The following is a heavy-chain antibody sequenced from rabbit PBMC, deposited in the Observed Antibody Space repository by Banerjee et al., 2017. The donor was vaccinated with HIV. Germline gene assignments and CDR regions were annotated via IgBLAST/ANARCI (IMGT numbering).Heavy chain of an antibody. V-gene: IGHV1S40*01. CDR1: GFSFSSNA. D-gene: IGHD1-1*01. Sequence: QSLEESGGGLVQPEGSLTLTCTASGFSFSSNAMCWVRQAPGKGLEWIACIGDGSSGSTYYASWAKGRFTISKTSSTTVTLQMTTLTAADTATYFCAKSAYGGSTGYAIFKLWGPGTLVTVS. CDR2: IGDGSSGST. CDR3: AKSAYGGSTGYAIFKL. J-gene: IGHJ4*01.